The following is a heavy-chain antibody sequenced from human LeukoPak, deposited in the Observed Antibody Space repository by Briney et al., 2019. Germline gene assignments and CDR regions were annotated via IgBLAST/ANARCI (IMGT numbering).Heavy chain of an antibody. CDR3: ARVPLLFLEPFDY. D-gene: IGHD3-3*01. J-gene: IGHJ4*02. Sequence: NPSETLSLTCSVYGGSLNGYYWSWVRQPPGKGLEWIGEISHSGTTNYNPSLTSRVTMSLDTSKNQFSLKLNSATAADTAVYYCARVPLLFLEPFDYWGQGTLVTVSS. CDR1: GGSLNGYY. V-gene: IGHV4-34*01. CDR2: ISHSGTT.